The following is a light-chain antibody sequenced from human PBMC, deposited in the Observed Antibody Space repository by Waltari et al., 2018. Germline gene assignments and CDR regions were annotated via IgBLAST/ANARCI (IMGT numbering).Light chain of an antibody. Sequence: QSVVTQPPSASGTPGQRVSISCAGSTSNIGGHLVYWFQQLPGTAPKLLIYRDGQRPSGVPDGFSASKSGTSASLAISGLRAEDEADYYCATWDDRMRVWVFGGGTKLTVL. CDR3: ATWDDRMRVWV. CDR2: RDG. J-gene: IGLJ3*02. CDR1: TSNIGGHL. V-gene: IGLV1-47*01.